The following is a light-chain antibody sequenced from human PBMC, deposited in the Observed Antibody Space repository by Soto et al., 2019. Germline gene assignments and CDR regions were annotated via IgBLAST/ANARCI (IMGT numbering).Light chain of an antibody. CDR1: SSDIGSYNL. Sequence: QSALTQPASVSGSPGQSITISCTGSSSDIGSYNLVSWYQKEPGKAPKLVIYEAYKRPSGVSARFSGSKSGNTASLTISGLQAEDEADYYCSSYAGSRTYVVFGGGPKLTVL. V-gene: IGLV2-23*01. CDR2: EAY. CDR3: SSYAGSRTYVV. J-gene: IGLJ2*01.